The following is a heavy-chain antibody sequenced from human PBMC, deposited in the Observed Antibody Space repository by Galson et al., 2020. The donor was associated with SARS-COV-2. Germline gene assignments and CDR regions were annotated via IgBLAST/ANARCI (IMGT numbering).Heavy chain of an antibody. CDR2: INSGSNII. CDR3: VRAGKHYYDSAGYYDPFDD. J-gene: IGHJ4*02. V-gene: IGHV3-48*04. D-gene: IGHD3-22*01. CDR1: GFTFSTYS. Sequence: QAGGSLRLSCAASGFTFSTYSMNWVRLAPGKGLEWASYINSGSNIIYYADSVKGRFTISRDNAENSLFLQMNSLRAEDSAVYYCVRAGKHYYDSAGYYDPFDDWGQGTLVTVSS.